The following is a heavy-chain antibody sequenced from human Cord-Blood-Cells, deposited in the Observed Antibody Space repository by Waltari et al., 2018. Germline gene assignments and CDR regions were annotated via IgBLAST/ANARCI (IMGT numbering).Heavy chain of an antibody. V-gene: IGHV1-2*02. J-gene: IGHJ4*02. Sequence: QVQLVQSGAEVKKPGASVKVSCKASGYTFTGYYMHWVRQAPGQGLEWMGAINPNSGGTNYAQKFQGRVTMTRDTSISTANMELSRLGSDDTAVYYCASLGAYSHQRVVGIADYWGQVTLVTV. CDR1: GYTFTGYY. D-gene: IGHD2-21*01. CDR2: INPNSGGT. CDR3: ASLGAYSHQRVVGIADY.